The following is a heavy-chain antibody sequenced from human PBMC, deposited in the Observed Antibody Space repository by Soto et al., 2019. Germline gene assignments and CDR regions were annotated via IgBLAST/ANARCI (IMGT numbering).Heavy chain of an antibody. CDR3: ARDEGQGSPRDY. J-gene: IGHJ4*02. V-gene: IGHV1-3*01. CDR1: GYTFTSYA. Sequence: QVQLVQSGAEVKKPGASVKVSCKASGYTFTSYAMHWVRQAPGQRLEWMGWINAGNGNTKYSQKFQGRVTITRDTSASTAYMELSSLRTEDTAVNYCARDEGQGSPRDYWGQGTLVTVSS. CDR2: INAGNGNT.